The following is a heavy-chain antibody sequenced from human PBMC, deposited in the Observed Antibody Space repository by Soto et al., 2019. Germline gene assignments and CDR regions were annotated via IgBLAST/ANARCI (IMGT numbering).Heavy chain of an antibody. V-gene: IGHV2-5*02. D-gene: IGHD6-6*01. Sequence: QITLKESGPTLVKPTQTLTLTCTFSGFSLSTSGVGVGWIRQPPGKALECLALIYWDHDKRYSPSLNSKLTLPKDTSKNHVVLTMTNMDPVDTATYYCAHSRPPRLLDYWGQGTQVTVSS. CDR2: IYWDHDK. CDR3: AHSRPPRLLDY. CDR1: GFSLSTSGVG. J-gene: IGHJ4*02.